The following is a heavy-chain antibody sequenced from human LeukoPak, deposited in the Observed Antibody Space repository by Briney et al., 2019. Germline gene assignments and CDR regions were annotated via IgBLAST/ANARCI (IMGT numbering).Heavy chain of an antibody. V-gene: IGHV4-59*01. J-gene: IGHJ4*02. D-gene: IGHD3-3*01. CDR1: GGSISSYY. CDR3: ARGGFWSGRFDY. Sequence: SETLSLTCTVSGGSISSYYWSWIQQPPGKGLEWIGYIYYSGSTNYNPSLKSRVTISVDTSKNQFSLKLSSVTAADTAVYYCARGGFWSGRFDYWGQGTLVTVSS. CDR2: IYYSGST.